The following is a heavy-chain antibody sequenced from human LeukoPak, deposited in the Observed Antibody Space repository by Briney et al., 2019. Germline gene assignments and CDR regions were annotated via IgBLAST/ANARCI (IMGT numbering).Heavy chain of an antibody. V-gene: IGHV4-59*01. J-gene: IGHJ4*02. CDR3: ARVVAARPRVDY. Sequence: SETLSLTCAVYGGSFSGYYWSWIRQPPGKGLEWIGYIYYSGSTNYNPSLKSRVTISVDTSKNQFSLKLSSVTAADTAVYYCARVVAARPRVDYWGQGTLVTVSS. D-gene: IGHD6-6*01. CDR1: GGSFSGYY. CDR2: IYYSGST.